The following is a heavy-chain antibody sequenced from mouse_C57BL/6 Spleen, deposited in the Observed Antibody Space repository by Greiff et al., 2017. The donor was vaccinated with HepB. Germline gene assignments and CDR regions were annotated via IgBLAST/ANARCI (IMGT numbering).Heavy chain of an antibody. CDR1: GYAFTNYL. J-gene: IGHJ2*01. V-gene: IGHV1-54*01. D-gene: IGHD2-1*01. Sequence: QVQLKESGAELVRPGTSVKVSCKASGYAFTNYLIEWVKQRPGQGLEWIGVINPGSGGTNYNEKFKGKATLTADKSSSTAYMQLSSLTSEDSAVYFCARWVTCFDYSGQGTTLTVSS. CDR3: ARWVTCFDY. CDR2: INPGSGGT.